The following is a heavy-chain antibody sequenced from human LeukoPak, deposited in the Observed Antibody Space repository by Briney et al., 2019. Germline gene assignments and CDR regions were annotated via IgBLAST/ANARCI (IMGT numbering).Heavy chain of an antibody. Sequence: ASVKVSCKASGYTFTGYYMHWVRQAPGQGLEWMGWINPNSGATNYAQKFQGRVTMTRDRSISTAYMELSRLRSDDTAVYYCARDLLVGGSGYHYWGQGTLVTVSS. CDR2: INPNSGAT. D-gene: IGHD3-22*01. V-gene: IGHV1-2*02. CDR3: ARDLLVGGSGYHY. J-gene: IGHJ4*02. CDR1: GYTFTGYY.